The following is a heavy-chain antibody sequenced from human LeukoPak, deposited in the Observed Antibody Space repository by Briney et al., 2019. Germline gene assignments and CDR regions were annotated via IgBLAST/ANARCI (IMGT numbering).Heavy chain of an antibody. D-gene: IGHD3-16*02. V-gene: IGHV1-18*01. CDR1: GYTFTTYG. CDR3: AKEGDYVWGSHPEGNFDC. J-gene: IGHJ4*02. Sequence: ASVRVSCKASGYTFTTYGVSWLRQAPGQGLEWMAWISAYNGDTNYAQKLQGRVTVTKDTSTNTAYMELRSLRSDDTAVYYCAKEGDYVWGSHPEGNFDCWGQGTLVTVSS. CDR2: ISAYNGDT.